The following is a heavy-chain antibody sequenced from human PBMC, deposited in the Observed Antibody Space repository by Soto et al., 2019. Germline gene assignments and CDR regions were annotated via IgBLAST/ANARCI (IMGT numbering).Heavy chain of an antibody. CDR2: IYHSGST. D-gene: IGHD3-22*01. J-gene: IGHJ6*02. Sequence: SETLSLTCAVSGYSISSGYYWGWIRQPPGKGLEWIGSIYHSGSTYYNPSLKSRVSMSVDTSQNQFSLILASVTAADTAVYYCARALVTDYNSRDYHYYFAMDVWGQGTSVTV. CDR1: GYSISSGYY. CDR3: ARALVTDYNSRDYHYYFAMDV. V-gene: IGHV4-38-2*01.